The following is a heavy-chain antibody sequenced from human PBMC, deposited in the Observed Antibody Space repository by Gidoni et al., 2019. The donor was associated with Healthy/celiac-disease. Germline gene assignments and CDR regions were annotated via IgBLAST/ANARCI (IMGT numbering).Heavy chain of an antibody. Sequence: EVQLLESGGGLVQPGGSLRLSCAASGFTFSSYAMSWVRQAPGKGLEWVSAISGSGGSTYYADSVKGRFTISRDNSKNTLYLQMNSLRAEDTAVYYCAKEHYYDSSGYFSSPPHWGQGTLVTVSS. CDR1: GFTFSSYA. D-gene: IGHD3-22*01. CDR2: ISGSGGST. V-gene: IGHV3-23*01. J-gene: IGHJ4*02. CDR3: AKEHYYDSSGYFSSPPH.